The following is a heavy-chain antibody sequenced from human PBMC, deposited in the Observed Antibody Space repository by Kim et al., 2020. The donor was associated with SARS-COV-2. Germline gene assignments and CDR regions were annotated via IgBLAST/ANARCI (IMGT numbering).Heavy chain of an antibody. J-gene: IGHJ6*01. CDR3: ARTPGHYDSGGYDYGMDV. V-gene: IGHV4-34*01. CDR2: INHNGRT. Sequence: SETLSLTCAVYGGSFSGYYWTWIRQPPGTGLEWIGEINHNGRTIYNPSLKSRATISVDASRNQFSLKLTSVTAADTAVYYCARTPGHYDSGGYDYGMDV. CDR1: GGSFSGYY. D-gene: IGHD3-22*01.